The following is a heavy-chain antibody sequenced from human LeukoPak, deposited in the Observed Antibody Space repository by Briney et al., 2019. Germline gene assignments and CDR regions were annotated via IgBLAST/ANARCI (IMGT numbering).Heavy chain of an antibody. V-gene: IGHV3-21*01. CDR3: ARVPAGVIGMKDAFDI. CDR1: GFTFSSYS. J-gene: IGHJ3*02. D-gene: IGHD3-16*02. Sequence: GGSLRLSCAASGFTFSSYSMNWVRQAPGKWLEWVSSISGSSSYIYYADSVKGRFTISRHNAKNSLYLQMNSLRAEDTAVYYGARVPAGVIGMKDAFDIWGQGKMVTVSS. CDR2: ISGSSSYI.